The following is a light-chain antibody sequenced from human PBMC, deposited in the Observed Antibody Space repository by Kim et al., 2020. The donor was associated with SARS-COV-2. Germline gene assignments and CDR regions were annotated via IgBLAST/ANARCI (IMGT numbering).Light chain of an antibody. Sequence: VYPGERATLSCRASQSANSNLAWYQQKAGQAPRLLIYGASTRATGIPARFSGSGSGTEFTLTISSLQSEDFAVYHCQQYNNWPHTFGQGTKVDIK. J-gene: IGKJ1*01. CDR2: GAS. CDR1: QSANSN. CDR3: QQYNNWPHT. V-gene: IGKV3-15*01.